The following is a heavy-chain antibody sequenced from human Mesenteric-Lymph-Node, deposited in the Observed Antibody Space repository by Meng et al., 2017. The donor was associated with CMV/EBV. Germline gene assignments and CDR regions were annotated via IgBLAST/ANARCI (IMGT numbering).Heavy chain of an antibody. CDR1: DGSVSNAPSC. D-gene: IGHD1-14*01. V-gene: IGHV4-39*07. CDR2: IYYSGST. J-gene: IGHJ5*02. Sequence: SEILSLTCTVSDGSVSNAPSCWGWIRQPPGKGLEWIGSIYYSGSTYYNPSLKSRVTISVDTSKNQFSLKLSSVTAADTAVYYCARDPNRNWFDPWGQGTLVTVSS. CDR3: ARDPNRNWFDP.